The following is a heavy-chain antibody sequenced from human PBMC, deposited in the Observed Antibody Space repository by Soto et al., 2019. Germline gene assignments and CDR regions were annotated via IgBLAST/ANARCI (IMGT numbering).Heavy chain of an antibody. CDR3: ARLNIRYSSGCYNYYGMDV. V-gene: IGHV1-69*01. CDR2: IIPIFGTA. D-gene: IGHD6-19*01. CDR1: GGTFSSYA. J-gene: IGHJ6*02. Sequence: QVQLVQSGAEVKKPGSSVKVSCKASGGTFSSYAISWVRQAPGQGLEWMGGIIPIFGTANYAQKFQGRVTITADESTSTAYMELSSLRSEDTAVYYCARLNIRYSSGCYNYYGMDVWGQGTTVTVSS.